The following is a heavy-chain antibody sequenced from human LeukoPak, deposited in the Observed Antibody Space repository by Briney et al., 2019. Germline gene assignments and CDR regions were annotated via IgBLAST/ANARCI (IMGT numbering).Heavy chain of an antibody. J-gene: IGHJ4*02. CDR2: ISANNGDT. Sequence: GASVKVSCKASGYTFTSYGISWVRQAPGQGLEWVGWISANNGDTDYAQKFQARVTMTTDTSTSTAYMELRSLRSDDTAVYYRARESHVTREDSWGQGTLVIVSS. V-gene: IGHV1-18*01. D-gene: IGHD1-26*01. CDR3: ARESHVTREDS. CDR1: GYTFTSYG.